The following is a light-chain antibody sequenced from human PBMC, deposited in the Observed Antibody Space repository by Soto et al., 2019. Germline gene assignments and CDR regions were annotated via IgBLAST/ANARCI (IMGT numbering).Light chain of an antibody. CDR2: EDK. CDR3: QTWDSTTVV. Sequence: SYELTQPPSVSVSPGQTASITCSGDKLGEKFISWYQQEPGQSPVVVIYEDKKRPSAIPERFSGSNSGNTATLTISGTQAMDEADYYCQTWDSTTVVFGGGTKLTVL. V-gene: IGLV3-1*01. CDR1: KLGEKF. J-gene: IGLJ3*02.